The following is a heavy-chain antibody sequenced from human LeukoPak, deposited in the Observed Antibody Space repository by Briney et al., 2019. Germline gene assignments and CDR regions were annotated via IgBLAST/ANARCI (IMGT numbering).Heavy chain of an antibody. CDR3: VQRESGSYYQFLGDY. J-gene: IGHJ4*02. CDR1: GGTFSSYA. CDR2: IIPIFGTA. Sequence: GSSVKVSCKASGGTFSSYAISWVRQAPGQGLEWMGGIIPIFGTANYAQKFQGRVTITADESTSTAFMELSSLRSEDTAVYYCVQRESGSYYQFLGDYWGQGTLVTVSS. D-gene: IGHD1-26*01. V-gene: IGHV1-69*01.